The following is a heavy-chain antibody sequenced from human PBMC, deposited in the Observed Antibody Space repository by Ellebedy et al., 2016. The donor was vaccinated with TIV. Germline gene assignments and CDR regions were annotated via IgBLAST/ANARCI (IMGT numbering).Heavy chain of an antibody. CDR3: AREGDRGYFPH. D-gene: IGHD3-16*01. CDR1: GFTFSSYP. CDR2: ISDDGSKK. J-gene: IGHJ1*01. V-gene: IGHV3-30-3*01. Sequence: PGGSLRLXCAASGFTFSSYPLHWVRQAPGKGLDWVAVISDDGSKKHYADSVNGRFTTSRDNSKNTVYLQMNSLRAEDTAVYYCAREGDRGYFPHWGQGVLVTVSS.